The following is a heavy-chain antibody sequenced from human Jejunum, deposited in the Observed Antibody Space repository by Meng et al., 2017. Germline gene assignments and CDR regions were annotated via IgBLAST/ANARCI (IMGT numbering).Heavy chain of an antibody. Sequence: GESLKISCAASGFTFNDAWINWVRQSPGKGLEWVGTVKAKADGGTTHYAAPVKGRFTISRDESESTLYLQMNSLKTEDTALYYCNTMLAFREGVDFWGQGTLVTVSS. CDR2: VKAKADGGTT. V-gene: IGHV3-15*01. J-gene: IGHJ4*02. D-gene: IGHD3-10*02. CDR1: GFTFNDAW. CDR3: NTMLAFREGVDF.